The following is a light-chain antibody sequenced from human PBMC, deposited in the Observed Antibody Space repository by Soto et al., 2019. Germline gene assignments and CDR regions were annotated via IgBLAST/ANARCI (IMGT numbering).Light chain of an antibody. CDR2: GVT. V-gene: IGLV2-14*01. J-gene: IGLJ2*01. CDR1: SIDVGGYNY. CDR3: TSYIHRRTLVV. Sequence: QSVLTQPASVSGSPGQSITISCTGTSIDVGGYNYVSWYQHHPGKAPKLMIYGVTNRPSGVSIRFSGSKSGNTASLTISGLQPEDEADYYCTSYIHRRTLVVFGGGTKPTVL.